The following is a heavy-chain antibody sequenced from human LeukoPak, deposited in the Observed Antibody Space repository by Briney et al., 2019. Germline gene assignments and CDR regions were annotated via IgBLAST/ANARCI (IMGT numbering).Heavy chain of an antibody. Sequence: GGSLRLSCSASGFTFSSYAMHWFRQAPGKGLEYLLAISSNGGSTYYADPVKGRFTISRDNSKNTLYLQMSSLRAEDTAVYYCVNEVGTYYYGMDVWGQGTTVTVSS. J-gene: IGHJ6*02. CDR2: ISSNGGST. CDR1: GFTFSSYA. D-gene: IGHD1-1*01. CDR3: VNEVGTYYYGMDV. V-gene: IGHV3-64D*06.